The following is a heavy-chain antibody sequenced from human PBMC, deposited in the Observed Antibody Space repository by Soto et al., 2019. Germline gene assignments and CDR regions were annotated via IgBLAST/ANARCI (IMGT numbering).Heavy chain of an antibody. CDR2: XWYDGSNK. Sequence: VQLVXXGXGXXXXXXXLXXSCAASGFTFSSYGMHWVRQAPGKGLEWVAVXWYDGSNKYYADSVKGRFTISRDNSKNTLYLQMNSLRAEDTAVYYCAREEADIVVVPAAILNYYYGMDVWGQGTTVTVSS. CDR1: GFTFSSYG. V-gene: IGHV3-33*01. D-gene: IGHD2-2*01. J-gene: IGHJ6*02. CDR3: AREEADIVVVPAAILNYYYGMDV.